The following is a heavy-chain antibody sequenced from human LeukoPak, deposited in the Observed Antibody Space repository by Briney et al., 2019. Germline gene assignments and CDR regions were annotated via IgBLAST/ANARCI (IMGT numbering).Heavy chain of an antibody. D-gene: IGHD2-2*01. CDR1: GFTFSSYA. CDR3: AKAHHSTSSCPRGGY. V-gene: IGHV3-23*01. Sequence: GGSLRLSCAASGFTFSSYAMSWVRQPPGKGLEWVSAISGSGGSTYYADSVKGRFTISRDNSKNTLYLQMNSLRAEDTAVYYCAKAHHSTSSCPRGGYWGQGTLVTVSS. J-gene: IGHJ4*02. CDR2: ISGSGGST.